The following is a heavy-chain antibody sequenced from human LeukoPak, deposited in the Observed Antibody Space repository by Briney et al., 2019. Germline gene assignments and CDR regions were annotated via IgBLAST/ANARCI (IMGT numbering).Heavy chain of an antibody. CDR2: ISGSSSAK. V-gene: IGHV3-21*05. Sequence: GGSLRLSCVVSGFTFSDYSMNWVRQAPGRGLERVSFISGSSSAKYYADSVKGRFTISRDNAKNSLYLQMNSLRAEDTAVYYCARGRSAFDYWGQGTLVTVSS. CDR3: ARGRSAFDY. CDR1: GFTFSDYS. J-gene: IGHJ4*02.